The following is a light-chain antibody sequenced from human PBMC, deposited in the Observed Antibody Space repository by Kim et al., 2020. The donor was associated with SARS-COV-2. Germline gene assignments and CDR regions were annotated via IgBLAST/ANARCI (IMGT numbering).Light chain of an antibody. J-gene: IGLJ1*01. V-gene: IGLV2-14*03. CDR3: SSFTGSNTLDV. Sequence: PGRAPKLIIYDVSNRPSGVSIRFSGYKSGNTASLTISGLQAEDEADYYCSSFTGSNTLDVFGSGTKVTVL. CDR2: DVS.